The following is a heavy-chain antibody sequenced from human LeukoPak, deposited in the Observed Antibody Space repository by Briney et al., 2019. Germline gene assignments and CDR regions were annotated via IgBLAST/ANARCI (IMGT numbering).Heavy chain of an antibody. J-gene: IGHJ4*02. Sequence: GGSLRLSCAASGFTFSSYGMHWVRQAPGKGLEWVAFIRYDGSNKYYADSVKGRFTISRDNSKNTLYLQMNSLRAEDTAAYYCAKERPSRDSYGYFDYWGQGTLVTVSS. CDR1: GFTFSSYG. D-gene: IGHD5-18*01. V-gene: IGHV3-30*02. CDR3: AKERPSRDSYGYFDY. CDR2: IRYDGSNK.